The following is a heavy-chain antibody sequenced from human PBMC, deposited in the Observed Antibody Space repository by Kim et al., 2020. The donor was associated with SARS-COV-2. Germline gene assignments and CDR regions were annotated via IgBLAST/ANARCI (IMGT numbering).Heavy chain of an antibody. CDR3: ARQAGTEGGAFDI. Sequence: SSPSFQGQVTRSADKSISTAYLQWSSLKASDTAMYYCARQAGTEGGAFDIWGQGTMVTVSS. V-gene: IGHV5-51*01. D-gene: IGHD1-1*01. J-gene: IGHJ3*02.